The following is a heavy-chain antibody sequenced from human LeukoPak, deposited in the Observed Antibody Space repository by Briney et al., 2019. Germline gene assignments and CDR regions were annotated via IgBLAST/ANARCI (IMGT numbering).Heavy chain of an antibody. CDR1: GFTFSSYE. Sequence: PGGSLRLSCAASGFTFSSYEMNWVRQAPGKGLEWVSVIYGAGAGITYYTDSVKGRFTISRDNSRNTVYLQMNSLRAEDTAVYYCARELGDWGQGTLVTVSS. V-gene: IGHV3-53*01. J-gene: IGHJ4*02. CDR3: ARELGD. CDR2: IYGAGAGIT.